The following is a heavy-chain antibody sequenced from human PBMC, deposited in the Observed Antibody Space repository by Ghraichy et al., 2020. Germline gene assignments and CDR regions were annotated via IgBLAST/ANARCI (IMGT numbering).Heavy chain of an antibody. V-gene: IGHV4-31*03. CDR1: GGSISSGGYY. J-gene: IGHJ4*02. CDR2: IYYSGST. CDR3: ARTEQWLAYFDY. D-gene: IGHD6-19*01. Sequence: TLSLTCTVSGGSISSGGYYWSWIRQHPGKGLEWIGYIYYSGSTYYNPSLKSRVTISVDTSKNQFSLKLSSVTAADTAVYHCARTEQWLAYFDYWGQGTLVTVSS.